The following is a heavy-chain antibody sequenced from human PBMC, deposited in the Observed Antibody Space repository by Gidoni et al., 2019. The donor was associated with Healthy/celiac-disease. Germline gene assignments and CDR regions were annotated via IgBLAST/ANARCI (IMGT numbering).Heavy chain of an antibody. D-gene: IGHD3-22*01. CDR1: GLPFSSYN. Sequence: EVQLVESGGGLVQPGGSLRLSCAASGLPFSSYNMNWVRQAPGKGLVWVSYIRRSSSTIYYADSVKGPFTISRDNAKNSLYLQMNSLRAEDTAVYYCARDDYYYDSSGYYYGNNWFDPWGQGTLVTVSS. J-gene: IGHJ5*02. CDR2: IRRSSSTI. CDR3: ARDDYYYDSSGYYYGNNWFDP. V-gene: IGHV3-48*04.